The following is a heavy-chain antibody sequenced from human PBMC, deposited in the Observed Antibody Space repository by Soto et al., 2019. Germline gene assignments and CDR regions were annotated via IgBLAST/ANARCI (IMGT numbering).Heavy chain of an antibody. CDR3: TTVTTVDYYFDY. CDR1: GLTFSDRY. D-gene: IGHD4-17*01. Sequence: GGSLRLSCAASGLTFSDRYMDWVRQAPGKGLEWVGRIRKKTNSYTTEYAASVKGRFIISRDGSTNSLYLRMSSLKTEDTAVYYCTTVTTVDYYFDYWGQGTLVTVSS. V-gene: IGHV3-72*01. CDR2: IRKKTNSYTT. J-gene: IGHJ4*02.